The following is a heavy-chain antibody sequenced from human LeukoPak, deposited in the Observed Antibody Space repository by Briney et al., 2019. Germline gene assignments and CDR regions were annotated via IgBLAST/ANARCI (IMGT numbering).Heavy chain of an antibody. J-gene: IGHJ5*02. D-gene: IGHD2-21*01. Sequence: GESLKISCKGSGYTFSSYWIGWVRQMLGKGLEWMGIIYPGDSDTRYSPSFQGQVTISADKSISTAYLQWSSLKASDTAMYYCARRCVSGGLNWFDPWGQGTLVTVSS. CDR2: IYPGDSDT. CDR1: GYTFSSYW. V-gene: IGHV5-51*01. CDR3: ARRCVSGGLNWFDP.